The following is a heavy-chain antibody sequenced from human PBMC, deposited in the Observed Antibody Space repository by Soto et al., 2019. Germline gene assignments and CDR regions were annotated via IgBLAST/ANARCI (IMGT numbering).Heavy chain of an antibody. CDR2: IKSKTEGGTT. CDR3: TTELAYCGGDCQMEDAFDI. CDR1: GFTFSNAW. J-gene: IGHJ3*02. D-gene: IGHD2-21*02. Sequence: GGSLRLSCAASGFTFSNAWMNWVRQAPGKGLEWVGRIKSKTEGGTTDYAAPVKGRFTISRDDSKNTLYLQMNSLKTEDTAVYYCTTELAYCGGDCQMEDAFDIWGQGTMVTVSS. V-gene: IGHV3-15*07.